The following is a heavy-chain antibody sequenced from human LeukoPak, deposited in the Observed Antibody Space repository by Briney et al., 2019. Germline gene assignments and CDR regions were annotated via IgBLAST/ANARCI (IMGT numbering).Heavy chain of an antibody. CDR2: VWYDGSEQ. CDR3: AREGDSRWGELSP. CDR1: GFTFSTYA. V-gene: IGHV3-33*01. D-gene: IGHD3-16*02. J-gene: IGHJ1*01. Sequence: GGSLRLSCAASGFTFSTYAIHWVRQAPGKGLEWVAVVWYDGSEQYYADSVKGRFIISRDNSKSTSDLQMNSLRAEDTAVYYCAREGDSRWGELSPWGQGTLVTVSA.